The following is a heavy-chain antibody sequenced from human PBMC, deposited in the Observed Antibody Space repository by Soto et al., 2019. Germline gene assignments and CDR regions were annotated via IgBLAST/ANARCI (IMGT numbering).Heavy chain of an antibody. CDR1: GFSFRNYP. Sequence: EVQLLESGGGLVQPGGPLRLSCAASGFSFRNYPMSWVRQAPGKGLEWISTLTGSSSNIYYADSVKGRFAISRDNSRNTLYLQMNSLTAEDTAVYYCANGRATYGLLTHDYWGQGTLVTVSS. J-gene: IGHJ4*02. CDR3: ANGRATYGLLTHDY. V-gene: IGHV3-23*01. CDR2: LTGSSSNI. D-gene: IGHD3-10*01.